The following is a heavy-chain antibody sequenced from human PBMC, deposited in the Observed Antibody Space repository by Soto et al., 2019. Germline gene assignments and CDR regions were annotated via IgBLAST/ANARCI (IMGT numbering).Heavy chain of an antibody. CDR3: VKGSGGWPRNVIDN. CDR1: GFPFGNFA. J-gene: IGHJ4*02. D-gene: IGHD2-15*01. Sequence: LRLSCTVTGFPFGNFAIHWVRQPPGKGLECDSGISWNSAGVVYADSMKGWFPIYRDNAEDSLYLHMNSLRPDDTAFYFCVKGSGGWPRNVIDNWGQGALVTVSS. V-gene: IGHV3-9*01. CDR2: ISWNSAGV.